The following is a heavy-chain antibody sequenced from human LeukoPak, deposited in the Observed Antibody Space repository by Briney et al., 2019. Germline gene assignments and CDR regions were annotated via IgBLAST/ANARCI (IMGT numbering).Heavy chain of an antibody. Sequence: GGSLRLSCAASGFTVSSSYMSWVRQAPGKGLEWVSVIYSGGSTYYADSVKGRFTISRDNSKNTLYLQMNSLRAEDTAVYYCARESPGIAAAGTSYFDYWGQGTLVTVSS. CDR3: ARESPGIAAAGTSYFDY. V-gene: IGHV3-53*05. J-gene: IGHJ4*02. CDR1: GFTVSSSY. CDR2: IYSGGST. D-gene: IGHD6-13*01.